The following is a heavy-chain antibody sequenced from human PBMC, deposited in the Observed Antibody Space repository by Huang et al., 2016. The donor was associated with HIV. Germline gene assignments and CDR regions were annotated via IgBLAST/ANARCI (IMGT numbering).Heavy chain of an antibody. V-gene: IGHV4-39*01. CDR3: ARHERWAMVRGVPQWGFDY. CDR2: IYYRCST. CDR1: GDSISSSSYY. D-gene: IGHD3-10*01. Sequence: QLQLQESGPGLVKPSETLSLTCTVSGDSISSSSYYWGWIRQPPGKGLEWIGTIYYRCSTYSNPSLKGRVTISVDTSKNQFSLKLSSVTAADTAVYYCARHERWAMVRGVPQWGFDYWGQGTLVTVSS. J-gene: IGHJ4*02.